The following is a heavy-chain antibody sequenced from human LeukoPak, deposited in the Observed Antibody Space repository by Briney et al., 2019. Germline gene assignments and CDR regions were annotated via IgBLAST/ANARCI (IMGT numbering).Heavy chain of an antibody. CDR1: GFTFSSYV. CDR2: ISSSSSYI. CDR3: AREGELLWFGELLRNYYYYMDV. V-gene: IGHV3-21*01. Sequence: GGSLRLSCAASGFTFSSYVMHWVRQAPGKGLEWVSSISSSSSYIYYADSVKGRFTISRDNAKNSLYLQMNSLRAEDTAVYYCAREGELLWFGELLRNYYYYMDVWGKGTTVTVSS. J-gene: IGHJ6*03. D-gene: IGHD3-10*01.